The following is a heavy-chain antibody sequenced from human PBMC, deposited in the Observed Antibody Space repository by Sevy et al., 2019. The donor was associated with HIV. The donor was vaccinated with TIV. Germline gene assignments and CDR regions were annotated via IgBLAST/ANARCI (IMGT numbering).Heavy chain of an antibody. CDR1: GFTFDDYA. CDR2: ISWNSGSI. J-gene: IGHJ4*02. D-gene: IGHD6-19*01. V-gene: IGHV3-9*01. Sequence: GGSLRLSCAASGFTFDDYAMHWVRQAPGKGLEWVSGISWNSGSIGYADSVKGRFTISRDNAKNSLYLQMNSLRAEDTALYYCAKDMDLAVAGHFDYWGQGTLVTVSS. CDR3: AKDMDLAVAGHFDY.